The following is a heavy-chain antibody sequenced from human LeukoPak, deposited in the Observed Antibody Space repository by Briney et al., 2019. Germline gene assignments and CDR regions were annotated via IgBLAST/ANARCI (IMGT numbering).Heavy chain of an antibody. D-gene: IGHD3-22*01. CDR2: FDPEDGET. V-gene: IGHV1-24*01. CDR3: ATECPITMIVVVSRVDAFDI. CDR1: GYTLTELS. J-gene: IGHJ3*02. Sequence: ASVKVSCKVSGYTLTELSMHWVRQAPGKGLEWMGGFDPEDGETIYAQKFQGRVTMTEDTSTDTAYMELSSLRSEDTAVYYCATECPITMIVVVSRVDAFDIWGQGTMVTVSS.